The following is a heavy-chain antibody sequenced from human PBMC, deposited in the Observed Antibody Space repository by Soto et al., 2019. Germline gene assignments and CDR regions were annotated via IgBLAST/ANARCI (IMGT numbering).Heavy chain of an antibody. J-gene: IGHJ3*02. CDR3: AKDRPLTYYDYIWGSPFYI. CDR2: SSGSGGST. V-gene: IGHV3-23*01. CDR1: GFTFSSYA. Sequence: EVQLLESGGGLVQPGGSLRLSCAASGFTFSSYAMSWVCQAPGKGLEWVSASSGSGGSTYYADSVKGRFTISRVNSKNTLYLQMNSLRAEDTAVYYCAKDRPLTYYDYIWGSPFYIWGQGTMVTVSS. D-gene: IGHD3-16*01.